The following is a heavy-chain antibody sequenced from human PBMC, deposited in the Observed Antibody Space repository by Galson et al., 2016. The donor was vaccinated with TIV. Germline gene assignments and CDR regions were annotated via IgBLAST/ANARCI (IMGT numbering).Heavy chain of an antibody. V-gene: IGHV3-30*03. D-gene: IGHD3-16*02. CDR3: ARVDKSYHMDV. Sequence: SLRLSCAASGFTFSSYGLHWVRQAPGKGLEWVAFISYDGSDKNYAEALKGRFTISRDKSKNTLYLQMNSLRAEDTALYYCARVDKSYHMDVWGKGTTGTVSS. CDR1: GFTFSSYG. J-gene: IGHJ6*03. CDR2: ISYDGSDK.